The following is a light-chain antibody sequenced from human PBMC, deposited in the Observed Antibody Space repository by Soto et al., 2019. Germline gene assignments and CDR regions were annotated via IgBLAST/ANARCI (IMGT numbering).Light chain of an antibody. CDR1: QSVSSSY. CDR3: QQYGSSPQT. CDR2: GAS. J-gene: IGKJ1*01. Sequence: EIVLTQSPGTLSLSPWERATLSCRASQSVSSSYLAWYQQKPDQAPRLLIYGASSRATAIPDKFSGSGSGTDFTLTISRLEPEDFAVYYCQQYGSSPQTFGQGTKVDIK. V-gene: IGKV3-20*01.